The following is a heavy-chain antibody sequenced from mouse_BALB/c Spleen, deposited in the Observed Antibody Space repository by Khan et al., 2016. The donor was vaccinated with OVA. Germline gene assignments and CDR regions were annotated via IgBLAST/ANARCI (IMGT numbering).Heavy chain of an antibody. V-gene: IGHV9-3-1*01. D-gene: IGHD2-14*01. Sequence: QIQLVQSGPELKKPGETVKISCKASGYTFTNYGMNWVKQAPGKGLKWMGWINTYTGEPTYADDFKGRFAFSLETSASTAYLQINNLKNEDTATYYCASKYYRYDAMDYWGQGTSVTVSS. CDR2: INTYTGEP. J-gene: IGHJ4*01. CDR1: GYTFTNYG. CDR3: ASKYYRYDAMDY.